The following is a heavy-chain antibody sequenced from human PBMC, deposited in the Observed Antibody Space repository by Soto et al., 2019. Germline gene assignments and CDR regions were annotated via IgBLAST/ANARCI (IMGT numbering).Heavy chain of an antibody. V-gene: IGHV3-30-3*01. CDR2: ISYDGSNK. D-gene: IGHD2-15*01. J-gene: IGHJ4*02. CDR1: GFTFSSYA. Sequence: PGGSLRLSCAASGFTFSSYAMHWVRQAPGKGLEWVAVISYDGSNKYYADSVKGRFTISRDNSKNTLYLQMNSLRAEDTAVYYCAKARSGGRAIGYYFDYWGQGTLVTVSS. CDR3: AKARSGGRAIGYYFDY.